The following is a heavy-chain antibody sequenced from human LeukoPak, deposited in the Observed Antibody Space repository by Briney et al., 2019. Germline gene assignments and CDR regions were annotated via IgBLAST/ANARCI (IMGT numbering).Heavy chain of an antibody. CDR1: RFTFSGYG. CDR3: GRKMEDDYNSGGYYLSNAIDI. CDR2: IWYDGSNK. D-gene: IGHD3-22*01. Sequence: PGGSLRLSCSASRFTFSGYGMHWVRQAPGKGLEWVAFIWYDGSNKYYADSVKGRFTISRDNSKNTLYLQMNSLRPEDTGLYFCGRKMEDDYNSGGYYLSNAIDIWGQGTMVTVSS. J-gene: IGHJ3*02. V-gene: IGHV3-30*02.